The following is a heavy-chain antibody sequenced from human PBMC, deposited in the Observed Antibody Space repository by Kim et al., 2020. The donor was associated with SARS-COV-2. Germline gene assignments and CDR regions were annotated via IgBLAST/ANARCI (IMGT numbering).Heavy chain of an antibody. CDR1: GGSINNYY. V-gene: IGHV4-59*13. CDR3: ARVVRGKHYYFDY. Sequence: SETLSLTCVVSGGSINNYYWTWIRQPPGKGLEWIGYVYYSGSTNYNPSLKSRVTISVDTSKNQFSLKLSSATAADTAVYYCARVVRGKHYYFDYWGQGTL. D-gene: IGHD1-26*01. J-gene: IGHJ4*02. CDR2: VYYSGST.